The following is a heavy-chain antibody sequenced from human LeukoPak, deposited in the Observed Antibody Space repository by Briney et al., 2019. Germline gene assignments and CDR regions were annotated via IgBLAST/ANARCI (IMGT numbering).Heavy chain of an antibody. V-gene: IGHV4-4*07. Sequence: SETLSLTATVSGGSISSYYWSWIRQPAGKGLEWIGRIYGSGNTNYNPSLKSRVTMSLDTSTNQFSLKLSSVTAADTAVYYCARDPQVGWFDPWGQGTLVTVSS. J-gene: IGHJ5*02. CDR2: IYGSGNT. D-gene: IGHD2-2*01. CDR3: ARDPQVGWFDP. CDR1: GGSISSYY.